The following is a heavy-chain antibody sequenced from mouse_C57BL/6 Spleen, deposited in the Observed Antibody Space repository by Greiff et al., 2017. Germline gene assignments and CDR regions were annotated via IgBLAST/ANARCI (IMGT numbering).Heavy chain of an antibody. CDR3: TRDGYYGVDY. J-gene: IGHJ4*01. Sequence: QVQLQQSGAELVRPGASVTLSCKASGYTFTDYEMHWVKQTPVHGLEWIGAIDPETGGTAYNQKFKGKAILTADKSSRTAYMELRSLTSEASAVYYCTRDGYYGVDYWGQGTSVTVSS. CDR1: GYTFTDYE. D-gene: IGHD2-3*01. V-gene: IGHV1-15*01. CDR2: IDPETGGT.